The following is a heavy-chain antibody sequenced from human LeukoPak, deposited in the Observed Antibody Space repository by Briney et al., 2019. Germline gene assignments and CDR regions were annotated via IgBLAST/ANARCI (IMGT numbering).Heavy chain of an antibody. V-gene: IGHV1-46*01. Sequence: ASVKVSCKASGYPFTSYYMNWVRQAPAQGIEWMGIINPNGGSTTYEQRFQGRVSMTRDTSTSTVYMELTSLRSDDTAVYYCARDPISSNWPRGHWFDPWGQGTLVTVSS. J-gene: IGHJ5*02. CDR1: GYPFTSYY. CDR2: INPNGGST. CDR3: ARDPISSNWPRGHWFDP. D-gene: IGHD6-13*01.